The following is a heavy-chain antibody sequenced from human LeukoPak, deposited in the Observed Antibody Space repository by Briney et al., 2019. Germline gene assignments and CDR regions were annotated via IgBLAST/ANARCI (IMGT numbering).Heavy chain of an antibody. CDR1: GFTFSNYG. V-gene: IGHV3-33*06. CDR3: AKDLSSSWSPGV. D-gene: IGHD6-13*01. J-gene: IGHJ3*01. Sequence: RGSLRLSCITSGFTFSNYGFHWVRQAPGKGLEWTAAIWYDGSNQYYPDSVKGRFTISRDNSKNTIYLQMNSLRIEDTAMYYCAKDLSSSWSPGVWGQGTMVSVSS. CDR2: IWYDGSNQ.